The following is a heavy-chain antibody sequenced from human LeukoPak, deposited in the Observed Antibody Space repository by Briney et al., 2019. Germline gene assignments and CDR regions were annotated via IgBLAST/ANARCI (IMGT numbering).Heavy chain of an antibody. CDR2: IYYSGST. J-gene: IGHJ4*02. CDR3: AREGTTYYYGSGTPGFDY. D-gene: IGHD3-10*01. CDR1: GGSISGGGYY. Sequence: SQTLSLTCTVSGGSISGGGYYWSWIRQHPGKGLEWIGYIYYSGSTYYNPSLKSRVTISVDTSKNQFSLKLSSVTAADTAVYYCAREGTTYYYGSGTPGFDYWGQGTLVTVSS. V-gene: IGHV4-31*03.